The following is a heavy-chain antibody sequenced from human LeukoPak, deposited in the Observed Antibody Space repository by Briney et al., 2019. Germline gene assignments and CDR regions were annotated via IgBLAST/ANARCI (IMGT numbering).Heavy chain of an antibody. D-gene: IGHD3-22*01. Sequence: PWETLSLTCSVSGDSVSRSDSYWDWIRQPPGKGLEWIGTIYFSGRTYYSPSLKSRVTMSVDPSNNQFSLNLRSVTAADTAVYYCARRRYYDGSGYLEWGQGTLLSVSS. J-gene: IGHJ1*01. CDR2: IYFSGRT. CDR1: GDSVSRSDSY. V-gene: IGHV4-39*01. CDR3: ARRRYYDGSGYLE.